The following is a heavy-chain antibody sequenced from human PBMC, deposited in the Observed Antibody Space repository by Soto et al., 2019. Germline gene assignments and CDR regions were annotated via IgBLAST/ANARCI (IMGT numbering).Heavy chain of an antibody. CDR2: IIPIFGKA. CDR3: ARDRYSSSWYRYYYGMDV. CDR1: GVTFTSFA. V-gene: IGHV1-69*01. J-gene: IGHJ6*02. D-gene: IGHD6-13*01. Sequence: LVQSGAGVKKPGSSLRVSSKASGVTFTSFAISWVRQAPGQGLEWMEGIIPIFGKANYAQKFQGRVTITADESTSTAYMELSSLRSEDTAVYYCARDRYSSSWYRYYYGMDVWGQGTTVTVSS.